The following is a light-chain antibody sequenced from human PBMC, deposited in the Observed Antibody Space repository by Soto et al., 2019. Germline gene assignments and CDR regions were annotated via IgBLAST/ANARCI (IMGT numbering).Light chain of an antibody. CDR2: GAS. J-gene: IGKJ1*01. CDR3: QQYGSSLWT. CDR1: QSVSSSY. Sequence: DIVFTQSPDTLSFTPGERATLSCMASQSVSSSYLAWYQQKPGQAPRLLIYGASSRATGIPDRFSGSGSGTDFTLTISRLEPEDFAVYYCQQYGSSLWTFGQGTKVDIK. V-gene: IGKV3-20*01.